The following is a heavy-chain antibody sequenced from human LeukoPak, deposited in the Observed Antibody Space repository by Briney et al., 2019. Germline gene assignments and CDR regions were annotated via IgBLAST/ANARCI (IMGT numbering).Heavy chain of an antibody. CDR2: ISAYNGNT. CDR3: ARVQSANTAMAYYYYGMDV. D-gene: IGHD5-18*01. V-gene: IGHV1-18*01. Sequence: ASVKVSCKASGYTFTSYGISWVRQAPGQGPEWMGWISAYNGNTNYAQKLQGRVTMATDTSTSTAYMELRSLRSDDTAVYYCARVQSANTAMAYYYYGMDVWGQGTTVTVSS. CDR1: GYTFTSYG. J-gene: IGHJ6*02.